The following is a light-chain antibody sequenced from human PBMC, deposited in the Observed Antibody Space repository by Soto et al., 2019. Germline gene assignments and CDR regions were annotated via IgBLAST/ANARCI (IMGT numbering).Light chain of an antibody. CDR3: QQYDDLPLT. Sequence: DLQITQSPSSLSSSVVARLIITCGASQDITNFLNWYQQKPGKAPKLLIYDATYLEKGAPSRFSGSGSGTDFSFTISNLQPEDFATYFCQQYDDLPLTFGGGTKVDIK. J-gene: IGKJ4*01. CDR1: QDITNF. CDR2: DAT. V-gene: IGKV1-33*01.